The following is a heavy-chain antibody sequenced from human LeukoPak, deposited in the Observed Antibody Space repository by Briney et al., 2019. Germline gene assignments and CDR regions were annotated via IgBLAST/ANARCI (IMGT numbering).Heavy chain of an antibody. CDR1: GFTFSSYA. D-gene: IGHD5-18*01. CDR3: AKGGYSYGYPLDY. V-gene: IGHV3-23*01. CDR2: ISGSGGST. J-gene: IGHJ4*02. Sequence: GGSLRHSCAASGFTFSSYAMSWVRQAPGKGLEWVSAISGSGGSTYYADSVKGRFTISRDNSKNTLYLQMNSLRAEDTAVYYCAKGGYSYGYPLDYWGQGTLVTVSS.